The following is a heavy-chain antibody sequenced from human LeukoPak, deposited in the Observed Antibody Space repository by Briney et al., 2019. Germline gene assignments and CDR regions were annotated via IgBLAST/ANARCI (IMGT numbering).Heavy chain of an antibody. CDR3: ARLGVDRRDFWSGYYNYGMDV. J-gene: IGHJ6*02. D-gene: IGHD3-3*01. V-gene: IGHV4-59*08. Sequence: PSETLSLTCAVYGGSFSGYYWSWIRQPPGRGLEWIGYICYSGSTNYNPSLKSRVAISVDTSKNQFSLKLSSVTAADTAVYYCARLGVDRRDFWSGYYNYGMDVWGQGTTVTVSS. CDR2: ICYSGST. CDR1: GGSFSGYY.